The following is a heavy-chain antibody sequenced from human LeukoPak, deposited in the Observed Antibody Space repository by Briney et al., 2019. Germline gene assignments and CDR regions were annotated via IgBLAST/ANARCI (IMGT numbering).Heavy chain of an antibody. CDR2: IIPIFGTA. V-gene: IGHV1-69*13. CDR3: ARDSDGGSGSYYKRWFDP. CDR1: GYTFTSYD. Sequence: ASVKVSCKASGYTFTSYDINWVRQAPGQGLEWMGGIIPIFGTANYAQKFQGRVTITADESTSTAYMELSSLRSEDTAVYYCARDSDGGSGSYYKRWFDPWGQGTLVTVSS. J-gene: IGHJ5*02. D-gene: IGHD3-10*01.